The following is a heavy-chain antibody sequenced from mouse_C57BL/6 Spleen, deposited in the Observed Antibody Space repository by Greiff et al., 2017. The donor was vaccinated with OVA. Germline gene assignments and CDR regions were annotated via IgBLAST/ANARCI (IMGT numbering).Heavy chain of an antibody. CDR3: AIAFYDYDMGGYFDC. CDR2: FSPGGGDT. D-gene: IGHD2-4*01. Sequence: QVQLQQSGPELVKPGASVKISCKASCYAFSSTWMNWVKQRPGNGLEWIGRFSPGGGDTDYSGKFKGKATLTADKSSSTAYMQLGSLTSRDSAVYFCAIAFYDYDMGGYFDCWGQVTTLTVSS. J-gene: IGHJ2*01. V-gene: IGHV1-82*01. CDR1: CYAFSSTW.